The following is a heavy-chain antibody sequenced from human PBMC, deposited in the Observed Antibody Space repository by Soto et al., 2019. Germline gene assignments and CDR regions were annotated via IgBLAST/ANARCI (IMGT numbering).Heavy chain of an antibody. CDR2: ISAYNGNT. CDR1: GYTFTSYG. D-gene: IGHD3-10*01. CDR3: ARDSEYLRNFDY. J-gene: IGHJ4*02. Sequence: ASVKVSCKASGYTFTSYGISWVRQAPGQGLEWMGWISAYNGNTNYAQKLQGRVTMTTDTSTSTAYMELRSLRSDDTAVYYRARDSEYLRNFDYWGQGTLVTVSS. V-gene: IGHV1-18*01.